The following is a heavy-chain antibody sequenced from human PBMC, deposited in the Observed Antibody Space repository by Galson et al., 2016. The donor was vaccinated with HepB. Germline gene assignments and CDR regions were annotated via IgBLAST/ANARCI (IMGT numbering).Heavy chain of an antibody. D-gene: IGHD5-24*01. Sequence: SETLSLTCTVSGGSISSASYFWGYIRQPPGKGLEWIGSIYYSGSTYYTPSLKSRVTISADTSKNQFSLKLSSVTAADTAVYFCARLRDGYNLNYWGQGTLVTVSS. CDR2: IYYSGST. V-gene: IGHV4-39*01. J-gene: IGHJ4*02. CDR1: GGSISSASYF. CDR3: ARLRDGYNLNY.